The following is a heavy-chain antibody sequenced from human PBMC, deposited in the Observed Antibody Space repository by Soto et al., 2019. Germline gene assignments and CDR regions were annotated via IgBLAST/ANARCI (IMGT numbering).Heavy chain of an antibody. CDR1: GFTSSTCP. Sequence: PGGSLRLSCAASGFTSSTCPMSWVRQAPGKGLEWVSGISGTGGSTYYADSVKGRFTISRDNSKSTLYLQMDSLRAADTSLYFFAFCPSGFRGVINGPLTSWGRGTLVTVSS. D-gene: IGHD3-10*01. V-gene: IGHV3-23*01. CDR2: ISGTGGST. CDR3: AFCPSGFRGVINGPLTS. J-gene: IGHJ5*02.